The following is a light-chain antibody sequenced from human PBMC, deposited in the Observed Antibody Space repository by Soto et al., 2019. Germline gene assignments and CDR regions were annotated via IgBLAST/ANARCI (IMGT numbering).Light chain of an antibody. CDR1: SSNIGAGYD. J-gene: IGLJ1*01. Sequence: HSVLTQPPSVSGAPGQRVTISCTGSSSNIGAGYDVHWYQQLPGTAPKLLIYGASNRPSGVPDRFSGSKSGTSASLAITGLQAEDEADYYCQSYDSSLTVYVFGTGTKLTVL. V-gene: IGLV1-40*01. CDR3: QSYDSSLTVYV. CDR2: GAS.